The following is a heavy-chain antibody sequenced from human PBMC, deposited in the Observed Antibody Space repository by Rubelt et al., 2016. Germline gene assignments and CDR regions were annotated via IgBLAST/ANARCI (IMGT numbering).Heavy chain of an antibody. J-gene: IGHJ3*02. CDR1: GGSISSYY. V-gene: IGHV4-59*12. D-gene: IGHD2-15*01. CDR3: ARGLRAVYSPRGAFDI. Sequence: QVQLQESGPGLVKYFLRALSLTCTVSGGSISSYYWSWIRQPPGKGLEWIGYIYYSGSTNYNPSLKCRVTFSVDTSKNQFSLKLSSVTGADTAVYYCARGLRAVYSPRGAFDIWGQGTMVTVSS. CDR2: IYYSGST.